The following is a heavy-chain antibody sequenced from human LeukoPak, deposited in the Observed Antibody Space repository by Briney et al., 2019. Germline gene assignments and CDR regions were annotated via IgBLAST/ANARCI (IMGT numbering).Heavy chain of an antibody. CDR3: ASDWYYYDSSGYYNEDY. J-gene: IGHJ4*02. CDR2: IYHSGST. CDR1: GFTFSSYA. D-gene: IGHD3-22*01. V-gene: IGHV4-38-2*01. Sequence: GSLRLSCAASGFTFSSYAMSWVRQAPGKGLEWIGSIYHSGSTYYNPSLKSRVTISVDTSKNQFSLKLSSVTAADTAVYYCASDWYYYDSSGYYNEDYWGQGTLVTVSS.